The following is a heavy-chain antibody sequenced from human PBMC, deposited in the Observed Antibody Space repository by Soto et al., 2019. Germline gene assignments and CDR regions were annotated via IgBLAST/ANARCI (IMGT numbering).Heavy chain of an antibody. D-gene: IGHD2-15*01. CDR3: ASGVVMVTSTEAEDY. J-gene: IGHJ4*02. CDR2: IWYDGSNT. V-gene: IGHV3-33*01. CDR1: GFTFSAYG. Sequence: QVQLVESGGGVVQPGRSLRLSCAASGFTFSAYGMNWVRQAPGKGLEWVAVIWYDGSNTYYADSVKGRFTISRDNSKNSLYLQMNSLRAEDTAVYYWASGVVMVTSTEAEDYWVQGTLVTVSP.